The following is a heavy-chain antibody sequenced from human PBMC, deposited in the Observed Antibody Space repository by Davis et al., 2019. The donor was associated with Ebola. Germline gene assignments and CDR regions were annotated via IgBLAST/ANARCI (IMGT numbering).Heavy chain of an antibody. V-gene: IGHV4-39*01. D-gene: IGHD2-2*01. J-gene: IGHJ4*02. CDR3: GRLVLGTYAVRGYYFDY. Sequence: MPGGSLRLSCTVSGGSIITTSYYWVWIRQPPGTGLEYIGNMYYDGATYFNPSLKSRLTMSVDTSENQFSLRLSSVTAADTAVYYCGRLVLGTYAVRGYYFDYWGQGTLVTVSS. CDR2: MYYDGAT. CDR1: GGSIITTSYY.